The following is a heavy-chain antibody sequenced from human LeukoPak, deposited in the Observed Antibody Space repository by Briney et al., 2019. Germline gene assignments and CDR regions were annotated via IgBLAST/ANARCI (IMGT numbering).Heavy chain of an antibody. D-gene: IGHD6-19*01. V-gene: IGHV3-30*18. Sequence: SGGSLRLSCAASGFTFSSYAMHWVRQAPGKGLEWVAVMSHDGSNKYYGDSVKGRFTISRDNSKNTLYLQMNSLRAEDTAVYYCAKLDSSGWSRPFGYWGQGTLVTVSS. J-gene: IGHJ4*02. CDR2: MSHDGSNK. CDR1: GFTFSSYA. CDR3: AKLDSSGWSRPFGY.